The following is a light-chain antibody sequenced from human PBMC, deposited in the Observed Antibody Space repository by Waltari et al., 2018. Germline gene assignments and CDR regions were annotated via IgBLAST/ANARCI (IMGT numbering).Light chain of an antibody. CDR2: EVS. CDR1: SRDFVGYNF. J-gene: IGLJ2*01. Sequence: HSALTPPAAVSESPGQSIPFSCSGTSRDFVGYNFISWYQQHPGKAPKLMIYEVSNRPSGVSNRFSGSKSGNTASLTISGLQAEDEADYYCSSYTSSSSLFGGGTKLTVL. V-gene: IGLV2-14*01. CDR3: SSYTSSSSL.